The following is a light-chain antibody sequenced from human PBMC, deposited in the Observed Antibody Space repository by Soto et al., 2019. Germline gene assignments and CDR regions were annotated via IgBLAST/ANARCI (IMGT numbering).Light chain of an antibody. CDR3: QSYDSSLTSLV. J-gene: IGLJ2*01. V-gene: IGLV1-40*01. CDR1: TSNIGGANS. Sequence: QSVLTQPPSVSGAPGQRVIISCTGGTSNIGGANSVNWYQQLPGAAPKLLIYGNNNRPSGVPDRFSGSKSDTSASLAITGLQPEDEAEYYCQSYDSSLTSLVFGGGTKLTVL. CDR2: GNN.